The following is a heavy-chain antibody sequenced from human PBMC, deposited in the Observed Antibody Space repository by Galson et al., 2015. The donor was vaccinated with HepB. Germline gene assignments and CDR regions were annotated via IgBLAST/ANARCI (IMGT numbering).Heavy chain of an antibody. CDR1: GFTFSNAW. D-gene: IGHD1-26*01. V-gene: IGHV3-21*01. J-gene: IGHJ3*02. Sequence: SLRLSCAASGFTFSNAWMNWVRQAPGKGLEWVSSISSSSSYIYYADSVKGRFTISRDNAKNSLYLQMNSLRAEDTAVYYCARDNIVGADLGAFDIWGQGTMVTVSS. CDR2: ISSSSSYI. CDR3: ARDNIVGADLGAFDI.